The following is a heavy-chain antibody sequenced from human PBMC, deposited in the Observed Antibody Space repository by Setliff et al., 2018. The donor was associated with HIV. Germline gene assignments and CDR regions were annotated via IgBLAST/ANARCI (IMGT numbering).Heavy chain of an antibody. J-gene: IGHJ4*02. V-gene: IGHV1-2*02. CDR1: GYTFPDYY. CDR3: ARKLSTHWSGYSLGF. Sequence: VASVKVSCKASGYTFPDYYLHWVRQAPGQGLEWMGWDNPKFGGTLYAQKFRGRVTMNRDMSINTVYVELRSLSSDDTAVDYCARKLSTHWSGYSLGFWGPGTLVTVSS. CDR2: DNPKFGGT. D-gene: IGHD3-3*01.